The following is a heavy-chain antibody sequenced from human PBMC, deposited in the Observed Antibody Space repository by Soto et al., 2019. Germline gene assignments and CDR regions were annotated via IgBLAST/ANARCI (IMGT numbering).Heavy chain of an antibody. CDR1: GFIFDDYA. Sequence: EVQLVESGGGLVQPGRSLRLSCAASGFIFDDYAMHWVRQAPGKGLEWVSGISWNSGSIGYADSVKGRFTISRDNAKNSQCLQMNSVRVEDTALYYCAKDKRAWLQSDYYFDYWGKGALVTVSS. D-gene: IGHD5-12*01. CDR2: ISWNSGSI. V-gene: IGHV3-9*01. CDR3: AKDKRAWLQSDYYFDY. J-gene: IGHJ4*02.